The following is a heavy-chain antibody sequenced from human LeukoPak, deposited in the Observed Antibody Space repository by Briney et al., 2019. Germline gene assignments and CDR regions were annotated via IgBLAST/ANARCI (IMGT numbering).Heavy chain of an antibody. CDR3: ARSNLRGYSYGFAFDI. CDR2: INPSGGST. Sequence: ASVKVSCKASGYTFTSYYMHWVRQAPGQGLEWMGIINPSGGSTNYAQKLQGRVTMTTDTSTSTAYMELRSLRSDDTAVYYCARSNLRGYSYGFAFDIWGQGTMVTVSS. J-gene: IGHJ3*02. CDR1: GYTFTSYY. V-gene: IGHV1-46*01. D-gene: IGHD5-18*01.